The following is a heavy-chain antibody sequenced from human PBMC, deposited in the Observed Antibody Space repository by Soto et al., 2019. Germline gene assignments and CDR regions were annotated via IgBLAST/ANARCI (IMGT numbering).Heavy chain of an antibody. D-gene: IGHD6-13*01. CDR1: GGSISSYY. V-gene: IGHV4-59*01. J-gene: IGHJ4*02. CDR3: EREDSSSWYFDY. Sequence: PSETLSLTCTVSGGSISSYYWSWIRQPPGKGLEWIGYIYYSGSTNYNPSLKSRVTISVDTSKNQFSLKLSSVTAADTAVYYCEREDSSSWYFDYWGQGTLVTVSS. CDR2: IYYSGST.